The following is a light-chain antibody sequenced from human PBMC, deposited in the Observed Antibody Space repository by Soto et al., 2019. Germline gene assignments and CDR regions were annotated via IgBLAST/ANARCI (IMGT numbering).Light chain of an antibody. CDR2: AAS. Sequence: EIVLTQSPGTLSLSPGDRATLSCRASQRLSTSYLAWYQQKPGQAPRLLIFAASSRATGIPDRFSGSGSGTDFTLTISRLEPEDFAVYYCQQYTRSQYIFGKGTKLEIK. CDR3: QQYTRSQYI. J-gene: IGKJ2*01. CDR1: QRLSTSY. V-gene: IGKV3-20*01.